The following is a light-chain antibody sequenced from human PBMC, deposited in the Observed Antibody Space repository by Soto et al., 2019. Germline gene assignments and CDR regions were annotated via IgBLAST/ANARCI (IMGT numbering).Light chain of an antibody. CDR1: QSVSSGY. CDR3: QQYGSSLGVT. V-gene: IGKV3-20*01. CDR2: GAS. Sequence: EIVLTQSPGTLSLCPGERASLSCRAIQSVSSGYLAWYQQKPGQAPRLLIYGASSRATGIPDRFSGSGSGTDFTLTISRLEPEDFAVYYCQQYGSSLGVTFGGGTKVDIK. J-gene: IGKJ4*01.